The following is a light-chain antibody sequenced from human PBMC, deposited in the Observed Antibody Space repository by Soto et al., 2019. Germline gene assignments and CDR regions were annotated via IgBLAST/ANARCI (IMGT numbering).Light chain of an antibody. CDR3: QSYDSSLRGNVV. CDR2: GNS. J-gene: IGLJ2*01. Sequence: QSVLTQPPSVSGAPGQRVTISCTGSSSNIGAGYDVHWYQQLPGTAPKLLIYGNSNRPSGVPDRFSGSKSGTSASLAITGLKAEDEAHYYCQSYDSSLRGNVVFGGGTKLTVL. CDR1: SSNIGAGYD. V-gene: IGLV1-40*01.